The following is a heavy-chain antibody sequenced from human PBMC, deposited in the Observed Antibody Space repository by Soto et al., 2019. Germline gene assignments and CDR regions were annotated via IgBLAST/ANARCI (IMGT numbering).Heavy chain of an antibody. CDR2: IKQDGSEK. CDR1: GFTFSSYA. Sequence: VQLVESGGGVVQPGRSLRLSCAASGFTFSSYAMHWVRQAPGKGLEWVANIKQDGSEKYYVDSVKGRFTISRDNAKNSLYLQMNSLRAEDTAVYYCARACGSTSCYYDYWGQGTLVTVSS. D-gene: IGHD2-2*01. J-gene: IGHJ4*02. CDR3: ARACGSTSCYYDY. V-gene: IGHV3-7*03.